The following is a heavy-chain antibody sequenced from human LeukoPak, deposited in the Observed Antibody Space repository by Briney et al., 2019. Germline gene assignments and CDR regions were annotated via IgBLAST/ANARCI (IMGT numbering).Heavy chain of an antibody. D-gene: IGHD4-17*01. CDR3: ARRTVTTIWH. CDR1: GGSISSTSYY. J-gene: IGHJ4*02. CDR2: IYYSGST. V-gene: IGHV4-39*01. Sequence: SETLSLTCTVSGGSISSTSYYWGWIRQPPGKGLEWIGSIYYSGSTYYNPSLKSRVTISVDTSKNQFSLKLSSVTAADTAVYYCARRTVTTIWHWGQGTLVTVSS.